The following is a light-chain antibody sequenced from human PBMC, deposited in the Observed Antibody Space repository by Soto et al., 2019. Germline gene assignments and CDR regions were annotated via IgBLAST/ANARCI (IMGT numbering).Light chain of an antibody. CDR2: GAS. V-gene: IGKV3-15*01. CDR1: ETIRGL. J-gene: IGKJ1*01. CDR3: QQYNKWRT. Sequence: EIVLTQSPATLSLSPGERATLSCRASETIRGLLAWYQQRPGQPPRLLIYGASTRATGIPARFSGSGSGTEFTLTISSLQSEDFAVYYCQQYNKWRTFGQGTKVDIK.